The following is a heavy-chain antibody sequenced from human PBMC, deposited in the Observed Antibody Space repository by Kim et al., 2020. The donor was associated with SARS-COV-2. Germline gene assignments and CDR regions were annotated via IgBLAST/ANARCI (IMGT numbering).Heavy chain of an antibody. CDR1: GFSFSTYV. Sequence: GGSLRLSCAASGFSFSTYVISWVRHAPGKGLEWVSGISGSGVGTDYADSVKGRFSISRDNSNNTVFLQMNSLRGDDAAVYYCARDLGCADVWGQGPTVIV. V-gene: IGHV3-23*01. D-gene: IGHD3-16*01. J-gene: IGHJ6*02. CDR2: ISGSGVGT. CDR3: ARDLGCADV.